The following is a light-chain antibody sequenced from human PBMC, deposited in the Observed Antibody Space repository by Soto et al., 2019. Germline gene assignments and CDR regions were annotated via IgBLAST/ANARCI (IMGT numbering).Light chain of an antibody. CDR1: QSVGSY. Sequence: EIVLTQSPATLFLSPGERATLSCRASQSVGSYLAWFQQRPGQAPRLVIHDASKRATGIPARFSGSGSGTDFSLTISGLEPEDFAVYYCQQRDNCPFTFGPGTTVDI. V-gene: IGKV3-11*01. CDR2: DAS. CDR3: QQRDNCPFT. J-gene: IGKJ3*01.